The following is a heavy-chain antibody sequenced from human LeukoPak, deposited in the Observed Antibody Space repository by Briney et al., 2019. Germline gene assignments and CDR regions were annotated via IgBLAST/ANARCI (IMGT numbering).Heavy chain of an antibody. CDR1: GGTFSSYA. CDR3: ARGRSGYGHDY. CDR2: IIPILGIA. J-gene: IGHJ4*02. D-gene: IGHD6-25*01. V-gene: IGHV1-69*04. Sequence: ASVKVSCKASGGTFSSYAISWVRQAPGQGLEWMGRIIPILGIANYAQKFQGRVTITADKSTSTAYMELNSLRAEDTAMYYCARGRSGYGHDYWGQGTLVSVSS.